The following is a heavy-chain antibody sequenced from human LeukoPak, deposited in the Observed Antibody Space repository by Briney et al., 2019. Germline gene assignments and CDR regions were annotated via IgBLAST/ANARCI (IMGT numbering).Heavy chain of an antibody. Sequence: TGGSLRLSCAASGFTFSDYYMSWIRQAPGKGLEWVSYISSSGSTIYYADSVTGRFTLSRDNAKNSLYLEMDSLRGEDTAVYYCARLGYCSSTSCYDYYYMDVWGKGTTVTVSS. D-gene: IGHD2-2*01. V-gene: IGHV3-11*04. CDR3: ARLGYCSSTSCYDYYYMDV. CDR2: ISSSGSTI. CDR1: GFTFSDYY. J-gene: IGHJ6*03.